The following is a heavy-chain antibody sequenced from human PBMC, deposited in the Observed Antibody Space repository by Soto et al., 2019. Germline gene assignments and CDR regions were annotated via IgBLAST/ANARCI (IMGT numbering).Heavy chain of an antibody. CDR2: ISGSGGST. CDR1: GFTFSSYA. D-gene: IGHD3-10*01. Sequence: GGSLRLSCAASGFTFSSYAMSWVRQAPGKGLEWVSAISGSGGSTYYADSVKGRFTISRDNSKNTLYLQMNSLRAEDTAVYYCAKIRITMVRGVPHPFDYWGQGTLVTVSS. CDR3: AKIRITMVRGVPHPFDY. V-gene: IGHV3-23*01. J-gene: IGHJ4*02.